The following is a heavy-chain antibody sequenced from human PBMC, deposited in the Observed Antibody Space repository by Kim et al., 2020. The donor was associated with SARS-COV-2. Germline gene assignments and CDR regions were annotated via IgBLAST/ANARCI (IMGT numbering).Heavy chain of an antibody. V-gene: IGHV4-34*01. CDR2: INHSGST. CDR1: GGSFSGYY. CDR3: ARKRRYFGTYGMDV. J-gene: IGHJ6*02. Sequence: SETLSLTCAVYGGSFSGYYWSWIRQPPGKGLEWIGEINHSGSTNYNPSLKSRVTISVDTSKNQFSLKLSSVTAADTAVYYCARKRRYFGTYGMDVWGQGTTVTVSS. D-gene: IGHD3-9*01.